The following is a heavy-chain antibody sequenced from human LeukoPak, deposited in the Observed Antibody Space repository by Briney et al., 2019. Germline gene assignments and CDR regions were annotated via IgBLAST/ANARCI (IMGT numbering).Heavy chain of an antibody. D-gene: IGHD6-13*01. V-gene: IGHV3-21*01. CDR1: GFTFSSYS. Sequence: PGGSLRLSCAASGFTFSSYSMNWVRQAPGKGLEWVSSISSSSSYIYYADSVKGRFTISRDNAKNSLYLQMNSLRAEDTAVYYCARWTDLSKEPLAAAYNFDYWVQGALVTVSS. CDR2: ISSSSSYI. CDR3: ARWTDLSKEPLAAAYNFDY. J-gene: IGHJ4*02.